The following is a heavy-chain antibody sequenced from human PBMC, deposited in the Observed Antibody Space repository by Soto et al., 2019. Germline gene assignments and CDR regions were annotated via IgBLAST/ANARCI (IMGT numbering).Heavy chain of an antibody. CDR1: GFTFSSYG. CDR2: IWYDGSNK. V-gene: IGHV3-33*01. J-gene: IGHJ5*02. Sequence: QVQLVESGGGVVQPGRSLRLSCAASGFTFSSYGMHWVRQAPGKGLEWVAVIWYDGSNKYYADSVKGRFTISRDNSKNTLYRQMTSLRAGDTAVYYCASDHTEYCTGGSCYWFDPWGQGTLVTVSS. D-gene: IGHD2-15*01. CDR3: ASDHTEYCTGGSCYWFDP.